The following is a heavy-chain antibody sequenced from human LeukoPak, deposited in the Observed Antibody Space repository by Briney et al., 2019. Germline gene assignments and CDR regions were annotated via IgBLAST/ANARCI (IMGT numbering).Heavy chain of an antibody. CDR2: ISAYNGNT. V-gene: IGHV1-18*01. CDR1: GYTFTSYG. J-gene: IGHJ3*02. CDR3: ARFHYGDYRGDFDI. Sequence: ASVKVSCKASGYTFTSYGISWVRQARGQGLEWVGCISAYNGNTNYAQKLQGRVTMTTDTSTSTAYMELRSLRSDDTAVYYCARFHYGDYRGDFDIWGQGTMVTVSS. D-gene: IGHD4-17*01.